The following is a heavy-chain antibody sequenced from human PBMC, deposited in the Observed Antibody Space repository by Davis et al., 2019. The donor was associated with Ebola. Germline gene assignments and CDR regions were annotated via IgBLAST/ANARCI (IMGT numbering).Heavy chain of an antibody. CDR1: GGSISSYY. V-gene: IGHV4-59*08. CDR3: ARHGGNSVYYNFDY. J-gene: IGHJ4*02. Sequence: SETLSLTCTVSGGSISSYYWSWIRQPPGKGLEWIGYIYYSGSTNYNPSLKSRVTISVDTSKNRISLKLSSLTAADTAVYYCARHGGNSVYYNFDYWGQGTLVTVSS. D-gene: IGHD3-22*01. CDR2: IYYSGST.